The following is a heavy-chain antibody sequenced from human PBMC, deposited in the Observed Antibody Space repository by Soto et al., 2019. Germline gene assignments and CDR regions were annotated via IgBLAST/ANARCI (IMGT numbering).Heavy chain of an antibody. V-gene: IGHV1-2*04. CDR3: ARDQGYCSGGSCSGGYYYYYGMDV. Sequence: ASVKVSCKASGYTFTGYYMHWVRQAPGQGLEWMGWINPNSGGTNYAQKFQGWVTMTRDTSISTAYMELSRLRSDDTAVYYFARDQGYCSGGSCSGGYYYYYGMDVWGQGTTVTVSS. CDR1: GYTFTGYY. D-gene: IGHD2-15*01. CDR2: INPNSGGT. J-gene: IGHJ6*02.